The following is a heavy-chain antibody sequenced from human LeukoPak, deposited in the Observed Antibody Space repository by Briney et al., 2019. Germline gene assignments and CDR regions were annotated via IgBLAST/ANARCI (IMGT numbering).Heavy chain of an antibody. D-gene: IGHD1-26*01. CDR1: GYSISSGYY. CDR3: ARDLEWELPI. Sequence: SDTLSLTCTVSGYSISSGYYWGWIRQPPGKGLEWIGSIIHSGSTYYNPSLKGRVTISVDTSKEQFSLNLTSVTAADTAVYYCARDLEWELPIWGQGTLVPVSS. V-gene: IGHV4-38-2*02. CDR2: IIHSGST. J-gene: IGHJ4*02.